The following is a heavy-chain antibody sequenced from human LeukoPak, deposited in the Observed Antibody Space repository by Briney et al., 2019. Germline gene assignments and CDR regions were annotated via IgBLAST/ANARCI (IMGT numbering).Heavy chain of an antibody. CDR3: ASRVPDLKLSPYYYDSSGYSETYYYYGMDV. V-gene: IGHV1-2*02. CDR1: GYIFTGYY. J-gene: IGHJ6*02. Sequence: ASVKLSCKASGYIFTGYYMHWVRQAPGQGLEWMGWINPNSGGTNYAQKFQGRVTMTRDTSIGTAYMELSRLRSADTAVYYCASRVPDLKLSPYYYDSSGYSETYYYYGMDVWGQGTTVTVSS. D-gene: IGHD3-22*01. CDR2: INPNSGGT.